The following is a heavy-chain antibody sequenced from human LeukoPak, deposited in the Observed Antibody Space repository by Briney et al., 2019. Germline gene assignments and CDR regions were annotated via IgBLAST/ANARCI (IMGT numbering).Heavy chain of an antibody. V-gene: IGHV4-59*12. Sequence: SETLSLTCTVSGGSISSYYWSWIRQPPGKGLEWIGYIYYSGSTNYNPSLKSRVTMSLDTSKNQFSLTLNSVTAADTAVYYCARSAPSVTSYYFDSWGQGTLVTVSS. CDR2: IYYSGST. D-gene: IGHD4-17*01. CDR1: GGSISSYY. J-gene: IGHJ4*02. CDR3: ARSAPSVTSYYFDS.